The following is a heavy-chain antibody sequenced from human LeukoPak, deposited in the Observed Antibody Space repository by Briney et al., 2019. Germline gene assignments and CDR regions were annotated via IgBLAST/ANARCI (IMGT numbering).Heavy chain of an antibody. CDR1: GYTFTSYY. CDR3: ARSDIVVVPAAIGDY. V-gene: IGHV1-46*01. Sequence: ASVKVSCKASGYTFTSYYMHWVRQAPGQGLEWMGIINHSGGSTSYAQKFQGRVTMTRDTSTSIVYMELSSLRSEVTAVYCCARSDIVVVPAAIGDYWGQGTLVTVSS. J-gene: IGHJ4*02. D-gene: IGHD2-2*02. CDR2: INHSGGST.